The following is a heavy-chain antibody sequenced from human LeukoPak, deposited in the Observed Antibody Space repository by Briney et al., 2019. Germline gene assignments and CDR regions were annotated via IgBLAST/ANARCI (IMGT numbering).Heavy chain of an antibody. Sequence: GGSLRLSCAASGFTFSSYSMNWVRQAPGKGLEWVSYISSSSSTIYYADSVKGRFTISRDNAKNPLYLQMNSLRDEDTAVYYCASEWELLFPWGQGTLVTVSS. CDR2: ISSSSSTI. CDR1: GFTFSSYS. D-gene: IGHD1-26*01. V-gene: IGHV3-48*02. J-gene: IGHJ5*02. CDR3: ASEWELLFP.